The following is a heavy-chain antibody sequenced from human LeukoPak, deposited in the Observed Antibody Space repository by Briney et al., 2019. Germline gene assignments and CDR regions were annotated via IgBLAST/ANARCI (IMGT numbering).Heavy chain of an antibody. D-gene: IGHD4-17*01. CDR1: GYTFTSYY. V-gene: IGHV1-46*01. Sequence: GASVKVSCKASGYTFTSYYIHWVRQAPGQGLEWMGIINPSGTGTTYAQKFQGRVIMTRDTSTSTVYMELSSLRSEDTAVYYCARDNHDYGELDIWGQGTMVTVSS. CDR2: INPSGTGT. J-gene: IGHJ3*02. CDR3: ARDNHDYGELDI.